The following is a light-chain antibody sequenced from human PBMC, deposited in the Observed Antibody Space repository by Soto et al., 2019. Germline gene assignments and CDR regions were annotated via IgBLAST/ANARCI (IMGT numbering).Light chain of an antibody. CDR2: GAS. CDR3: QQYGSLPFT. Sequence: ERVMTQSPATLSLSPGETATLSCRASQSVSSNLAWYQQKSGQAPRLLIYGASTRATGIPARFSGSGSGTDFTLTVNRLEPGDFAVYYCQQYGSLPFTFGQGTRLEIK. CDR1: QSVSSN. V-gene: IGKV3-15*01. J-gene: IGKJ5*01.